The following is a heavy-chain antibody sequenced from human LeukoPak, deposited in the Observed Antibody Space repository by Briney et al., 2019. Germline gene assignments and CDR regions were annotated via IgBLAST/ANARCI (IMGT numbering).Heavy chain of an antibody. V-gene: IGHV3-66*02. Sequence: GGSLTLSCAASGFTVSDHYMSWVRQAPGKGLEWVSIIYSDGITHYADSVKGRFTISRDNSKNTVYLQMNSLRPEDTAIYYCARDPGFSYGLDYWGQGTLVTVSS. CDR3: ARDPGFSYGLDY. CDR1: GFTVSDHY. CDR2: IYSDGIT. D-gene: IGHD5-18*01. J-gene: IGHJ4*02.